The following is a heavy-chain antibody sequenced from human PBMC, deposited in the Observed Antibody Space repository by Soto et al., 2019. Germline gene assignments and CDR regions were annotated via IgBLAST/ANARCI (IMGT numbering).Heavy chain of an antibody. Sequence: SETLSLTCAVFGGSVSSGVFSWHWIRQPPGQGLEWIGYISHGGSPHYPPSLRSRVSISVDRSTNVISLNLTSMTPADTAVYFCARGHYYYAMDVSGQRTTGTVHS. CDR3: ARGHYYYAMDV. V-gene: IGHV4-30-2*01. CDR2: ISHGGSP. CDR1: GGSVSSGVFS. J-gene: IGHJ6*01.